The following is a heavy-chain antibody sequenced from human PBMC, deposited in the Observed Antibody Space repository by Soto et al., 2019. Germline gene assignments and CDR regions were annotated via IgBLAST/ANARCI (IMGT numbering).Heavy chain of an antibody. CDR1: GYTFTSYG. J-gene: IGHJ6*02. CDR2: TSAYKGNT. V-gene: IGHV1-18*01. Sequence: QVQLVQSGAEVKKPGASVKVSCKASGYTFTSYGISWVRQAPGQGLEWMGWTSAYKGNTNYAQKLQGRVTMNTDTSASTAYMELRSLRSDDTAVYYCARRQGLVGGYYYGMDVWGQVTTVTVYS. D-gene: IGHD6-19*01. CDR3: ARRQGLVGGYYYGMDV.